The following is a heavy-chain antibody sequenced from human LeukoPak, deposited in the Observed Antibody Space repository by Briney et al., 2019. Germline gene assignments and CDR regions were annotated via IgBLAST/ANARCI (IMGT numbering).Heavy chain of an antibody. V-gene: IGHV3-53*01. Sequence: GGSLRLSCAASGFTVSSNYMNWVRQAPGKGLEWVSDIYSGGSTYYADSVRGRFTISRDNSKNTLFLQMNSLRAEDTAEYYGARGDDYGGAWYYFDYWGQGTLVTVSS. CDR2: IYSGGST. CDR1: GFTVSSNY. J-gene: IGHJ4*02. CDR3: ARGDDYGGAWYYFDY. D-gene: IGHD4-23*01.